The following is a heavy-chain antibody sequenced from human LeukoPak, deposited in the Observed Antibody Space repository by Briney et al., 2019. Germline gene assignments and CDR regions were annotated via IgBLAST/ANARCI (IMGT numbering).Heavy chain of an antibody. CDR1: GYTLTGYY. CDR3: AREHCSSTSCYTGMDV. Sequence: ASVKVSCKASGYTLTGYYMHWVRQAPGQGLEWMGRINPNSGGTNYAQKFQGRVTMTRDTSISTAYMELSRLRSDDTAVYYCAREHCSSTSCYTGMDVWGQGTTVTVSS. D-gene: IGHD2-2*02. V-gene: IGHV1-2*06. J-gene: IGHJ6*02. CDR2: INPNSGGT.